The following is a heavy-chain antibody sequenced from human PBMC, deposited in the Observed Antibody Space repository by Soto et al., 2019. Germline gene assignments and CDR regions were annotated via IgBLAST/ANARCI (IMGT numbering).Heavy chain of an antibody. J-gene: IGHJ6*02. CDR3: ARDQADIVVVPAAMGDYYYYYGMDV. CDR1: GGTFSSYA. V-gene: IGHV1-69*13. CDR2: IIPIFGTA. Sequence: SVKVSCKASGGTFSSYAISWVRQAPGQGLEWMGGIIPIFGTANYAQKFQGRVTITADESTSTAYMELSSLRSEDTAVYYCARDQADIVVVPAAMGDYYYYYGMDVWGQGTTVTVS. D-gene: IGHD2-2*01.